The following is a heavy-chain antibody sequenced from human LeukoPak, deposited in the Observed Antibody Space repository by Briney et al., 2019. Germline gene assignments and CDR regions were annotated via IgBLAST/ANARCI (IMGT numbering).Heavy chain of an antibody. J-gene: IGHJ4*02. D-gene: IGHD6-13*01. CDR1: GFTFSDYY. V-gene: IGHV3-11*05. Sequence: GGSLRLSCAASGFTFSDYYMSWIRQAPGKGLEWVSYISSSSSYTNYADSVKGRFTISRDNAKNSLHLQMNSLRAEDTAVYYCARDKRYSSSWYLKLDYWGQGTLVTVSS. CDR2: ISSSSSYT. CDR3: ARDKRYSSSWYLKLDY.